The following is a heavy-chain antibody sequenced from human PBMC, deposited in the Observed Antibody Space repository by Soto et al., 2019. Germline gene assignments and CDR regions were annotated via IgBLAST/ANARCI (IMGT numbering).Heavy chain of an antibody. CDR1: GGSISSSSYY. J-gene: IGHJ4*02. CDR3: ARDLSIRAVAGRFDY. CDR2: INHSGST. Sequence: SETLSLTCTVSGGSISSSSYYWGWIRQPPGKGLEWIGSINHSGSTNYNPSLKSRVTISVDTSTSTAYMELRSLRSDDTAVYYCARDLSIRAVAGRFDYWGQGTLVTVSS. D-gene: IGHD6-19*01. V-gene: IGHV4-39*07.